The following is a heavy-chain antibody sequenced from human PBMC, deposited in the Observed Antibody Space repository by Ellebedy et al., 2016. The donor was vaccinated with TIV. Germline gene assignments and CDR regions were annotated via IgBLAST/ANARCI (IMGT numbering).Heavy chain of an antibody. CDR1: GFTFSDYY. J-gene: IGHJ4*02. CDR3: ARDGNSYFDY. Sequence: GGSLRLXXAASGFTFSDYYMSWIRQAPGKGLEWVSYISSSSTIYYADSVKGRFTISRDNAKNSLYLQMNSLRAENTAVYYCARDGNSYFDYWGQGTLVTVSS. D-gene: IGHD4-23*01. V-gene: IGHV3-69-1*01. CDR2: ISSSSTI.